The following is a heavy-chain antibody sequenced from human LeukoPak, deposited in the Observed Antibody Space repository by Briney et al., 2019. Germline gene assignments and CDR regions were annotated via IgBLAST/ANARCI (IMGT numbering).Heavy chain of an antibody. V-gene: IGHV1-69*13. J-gene: IGHJ4*02. CDR1: GGTFSSYA. Sequence: VASVKVSCKASGGTFSSYAISWVRQAPGQGLEWMGGIIPIFGTANYALKFQGRVTITADESTSTAYMELSSLRSEDTAVYYCARISDTAMVTDDYWGQGTLVTVSS. CDR3: ARISDTAMVTDDY. D-gene: IGHD5-18*01. CDR2: IIPIFGTA.